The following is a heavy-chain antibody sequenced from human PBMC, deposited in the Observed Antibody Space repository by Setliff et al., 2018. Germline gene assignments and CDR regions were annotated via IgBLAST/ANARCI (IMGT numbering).Heavy chain of an antibody. CDR1: GFIVSDKH. D-gene: IGHD2-2*01. V-gene: IGHV3-21*01. CDR2: IYNSDSSSTWI. CDR3: ARSENCFSTHCSPYDY. J-gene: IGHJ4*02. Sequence: PGGSLRLSCAASGFIVSDKHMTWLRQAPGRGLEWVSVIYNSDSSSTWIYYADSVKGRFTISRDNAKNSLYLQMNSLRAEDTATYYCARSENCFSTHCSPYDYWGQGTPVTVSS.